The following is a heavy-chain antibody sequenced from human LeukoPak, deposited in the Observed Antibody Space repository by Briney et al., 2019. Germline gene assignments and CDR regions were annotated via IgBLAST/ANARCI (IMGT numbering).Heavy chain of an antibody. CDR3: AKDLISNYVPFLGDY. D-gene: IGHD4-11*01. J-gene: IGHJ4*02. Sequence: PGGSLRLSCAASGFTFSSYAMSWVRQAPGKGLEWVSAISGSGGSTYYADSVEGRFTISRDNSKNTLYLQMNSLRAEDTAVYYCAKDLISNYVPFLGDYWGQGTLVTVSS. CDR1: GFTFSSYA. V-gene: IGHV3-23*01. CDR2: ISGSGGST.